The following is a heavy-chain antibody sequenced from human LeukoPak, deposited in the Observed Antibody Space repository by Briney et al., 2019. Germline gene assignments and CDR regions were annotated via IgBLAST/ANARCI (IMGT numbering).Heavy chain of an antibody. J-gene: IGHJ4*02. CDR1: GYTFSRYG. Sequence: ASVKVSCKSSGYTFSRYGISWLRQAPGQGLEWMGWITPVKGKTEYAQKFQDRFTMTTDTSTSTAYMELRNLRSDDSAIYYCARDWGTERVIADNWGQGTLVTVSS. V-gene: IGHV1-18*01. CDR3: ARDWGTERVIADN. CDR2: ITPVKGKT. D-gene: IGHD3-16*01.